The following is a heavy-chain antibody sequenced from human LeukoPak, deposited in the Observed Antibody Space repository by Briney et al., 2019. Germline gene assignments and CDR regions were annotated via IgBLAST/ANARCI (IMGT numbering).Heavy chain of an antibody. CDR1: GGSITSYY. V-gene: IGHV4-4*09. Sequence: SETLSLTCTVSGGSITSYYWGWIRQPSGKGLEWIGYIYNGGSAKYNPSLKSRVTISIDTSKNQFSLKLSSVTAADTAVYYCARLVGGVTRRWSYYYYYMDVWGKGTTVTVSS. D-gene: IGHD2-15*01. J-gene: IGHJ6*03. CDR3: ARLVGGVTRRWSYYYYYMDV. CDR2: IYNGGSA.